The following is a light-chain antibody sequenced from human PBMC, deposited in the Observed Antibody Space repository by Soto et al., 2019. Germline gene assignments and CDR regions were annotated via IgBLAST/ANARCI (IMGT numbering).Light chain of an antibody. J-gene: IGKJ5*01. CDR1: QKINNY. Sequence: DIQMTQSPSSLSASVGDRVTVTCRTSQKINNYLNWYQQKPGKAPKLLIYGAFSVQSGVPLRFSGSGSGTEFTLTISSLQPEDFEIYYWEQTYSTPVTFGQGTRLEVK. CDR2: GAF. CDR3: EQTYSTPVT. V-gene: IGKV1-39*01.